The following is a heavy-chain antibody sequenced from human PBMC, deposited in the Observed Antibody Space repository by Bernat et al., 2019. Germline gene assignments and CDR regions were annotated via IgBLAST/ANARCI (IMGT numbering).Heavy chain of an antibody. D-gene: IGHD3-22*01. CDR1: GFTFSSYA. CDR2: IYYSGST. J-gene: IGHJ3*02. CDR3: ATPWRAAYYYGSSGYYGWDPFDS. Sequence: VQLVESGGGLVQPGGSLRLSCAASGFTFSSYAMSWVRQAPGKGLEWIGSIYYSGSTYYSPSLKSRVTISVDTSKNQFSLKLTSVTAADTAVYYCATPWRAAYYYGSSGYYGWDPFDSWGQGTMVTVSS. V-gene: IGHV4-59*05.